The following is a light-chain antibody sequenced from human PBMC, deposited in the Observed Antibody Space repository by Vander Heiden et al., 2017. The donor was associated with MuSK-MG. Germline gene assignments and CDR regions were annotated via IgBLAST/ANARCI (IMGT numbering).Light chain of an antibody. CDR1: RSIGHN. CDR2: LAS. Sequence: EIEMTQSPGTLSVSPGEGVTLSCRASRSIGHNLAWYQQRPGQPPRLLIYLASSRATGLPARFSGSGSGTEFTLTISSLQSEDFAVYFCQQYEDWPLTFGGGTRVEIK. V-gene: IGKV3-15*01. CDR3: QQYEDWPLT. J-gene: IGKJ4*01.